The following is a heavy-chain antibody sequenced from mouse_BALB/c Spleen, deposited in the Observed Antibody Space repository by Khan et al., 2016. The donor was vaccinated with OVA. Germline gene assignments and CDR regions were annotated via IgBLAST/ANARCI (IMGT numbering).Heavy chain of an antibody. J-gene: IGHJ3*01. CDR2: IYPGSNNT. CDR1: GYTFTDYN. Sequence: QVQLKESGAELARPGASVKLSCKASGYTFTDYNITWVKQRTGQGLEWIGEIYPGSNNTYYNEKFKGKATLTADKSSSTAYMPLSSLTSEDSAVYVCAREWGAWFPYWGQGTLVTVSA. CDR3: AREWGAWFPY. V-gene: IGHV1-77*01.